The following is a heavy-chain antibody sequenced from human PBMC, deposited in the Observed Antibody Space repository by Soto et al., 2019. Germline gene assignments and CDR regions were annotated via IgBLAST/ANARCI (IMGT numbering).Heavy chain of an antibody. J-gene: IGHJ5*02. CDR3: ERKGYRSSWFYAWFDP. Sequence: ASVKVSCKASGGTFSSYAISWVRQAPGQGLEWMGGIIPIFGTANYAQKFQGRVTITADESTSTAYMELSSLRSEDTAVYYCERKGYRSSWFYAWFDPWGQGTLVTVSS. CDR1: GGTFSSYA. D-gene: IGHD6-13*01. V-gene: IGHV1-69*13. CDR2: IIPIFGTA.